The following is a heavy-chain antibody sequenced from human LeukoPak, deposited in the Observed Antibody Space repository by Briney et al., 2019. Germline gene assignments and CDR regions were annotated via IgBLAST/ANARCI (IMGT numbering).Heavy chain of an antibody. CDR1: GGTFSSYA. CDR3: ASSLVGATSDGGLFY. D-gene: IGHD1-26*01. J-gene: IGHJ4*02. V-gene: IGHV1-69*05. CDR2: IIPIFGTA. Sequence: SVKDSCKASGGTFSSYAISWVRQAPGQGLEWMGRIIPIFGTANYAQKFQGRVTITTDESTSTAYMELSSLRSEDTAVYYCASSLVGATSDGGLFYWGQGTLVTVSS.